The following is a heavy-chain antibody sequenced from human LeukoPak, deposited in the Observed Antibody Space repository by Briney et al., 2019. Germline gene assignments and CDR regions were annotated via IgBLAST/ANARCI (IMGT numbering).Heavy chain of an antibody. CDR2: IYYSGST. Sequence: SETLSLTCTVSGGSVSSGTYYWSWIRQPPGKGLEWIGYIYYSGSTNYNPSLKSRVTISVDTSQNQFSLKLSSVTAADTAVYYCARRVGATVGIFDYWGQGTLVTVSS. V-gene: IGHV4-61*01. CDR1: GGSVSSGTYY. D-gene: IGHD1-26*01. CDR3: ARRVGATVGIFDY. J-gene: IGHJ4*02.